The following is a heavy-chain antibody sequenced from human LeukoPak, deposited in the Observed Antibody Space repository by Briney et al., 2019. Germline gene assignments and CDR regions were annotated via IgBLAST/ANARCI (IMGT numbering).Heavy chain of an antibody. Sequence: GGSLRLSCAASGFTFSSYSMNWVRQAPGKGLEWVSYISSSSTIYYADSVKGRFTISRDNARNSLYLQMNSLRAEDTAVYYCARDMVRGVINPWYFDYWGQGTLVTVSS. CDR3: ARDMVRGVINPWYFDY. CDR2: ISSSSTI. V-gene: IGHV3-48*01. D-gene: IGHD3-10*01. J-gene: IGHJ4*02. CDR1: GFTFSSYS.